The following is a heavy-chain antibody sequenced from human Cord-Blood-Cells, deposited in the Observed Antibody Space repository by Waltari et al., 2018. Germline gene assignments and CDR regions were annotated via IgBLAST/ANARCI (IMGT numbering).Heavy chain of an antibody. Sequence: QVQLVQSGAEVKKPGSSVKVSCKASGGTFSSYAISWVRQAPGQGLEWMGGIIPIFGTANYAQKFQGRVTITAEKSSSTAYMELSSLRSEDTAVYYCARMTGSSPVYYYYGMDVWGQGTTVTVSS. CDR2: IIPIFGTA. J-gene: IGHJ6*02. CDR1: GGTFSSYA. V-gene: IGHV1-69*06. CDR3: ARMTGSSPVYYYYGMDV. D-gene: IGHD6-6*01.